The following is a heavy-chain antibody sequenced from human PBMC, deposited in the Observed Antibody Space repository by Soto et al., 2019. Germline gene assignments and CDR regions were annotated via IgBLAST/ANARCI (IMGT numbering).Heavy chain of an antibody. CDR2: IYWDDDK. CDR3: ENILPPYSIAAAGTIAYFDY. Sequence: QITLKESGPTLVKPTQTLTLTCTFSGFSLSTSGVGVGWIRQPPGKALEWLALIYWDDDKRYSPSLKSRLTTTKDPPKTRGVLKITNMDPVDTPTYYCENILPPYSIAAAGTIAYFDYGGQETLVTVSS. V-gene: IGHV2-5*02. J-gene: IGHJ4*02. CDR1: GFSLSTSGVG. D-gene: IGHD6-13*01.